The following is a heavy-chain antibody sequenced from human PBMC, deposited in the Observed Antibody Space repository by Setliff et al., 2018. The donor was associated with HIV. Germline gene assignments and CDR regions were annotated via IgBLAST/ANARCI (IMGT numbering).Heavy chain of an antibody. CDR2: ISWNSGSI. V-gene: IGHV3-9*01. D-gene: IGHD3-10*01. CDR1: GFTFDDYA. CDR3: AKSPTNYYGSGSYADWFDP. J-gene: IGHJ5*02. Sequence: PGGSLRLSCAASGFTFDDYAMHWVRQAPGKGLEWVSGISWNSGSIAYADSVKGRFTISRDNAKNSLYLQMYSLRAEDTALYYCAKSPTNYYGSGSYADWFDPWGQGTLVTVSS.